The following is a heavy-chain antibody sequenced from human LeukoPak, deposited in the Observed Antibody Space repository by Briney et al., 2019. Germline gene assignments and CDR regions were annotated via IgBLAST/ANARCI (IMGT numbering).Heavy chain of an antibody. D-gene: IGHD3-22*01. J-gene: IGHJ4*02. V-gene: IGHV1-69*01. CDR3: ARDGGPAYYYDSSGSTNRFDY. Sequence: ASVKVSFKASGGPFSSYAISWVRPAPGQGLEWMGGIIPLFGTANYAQKFQGRVTITADESTSTAYMELSSLRSEDTAVYYCARDGGPAYYYDSSGSTNRFDYWGQGTLVTVSS. CDR1: GGPFSSYA. CDR2: IIPLFGTA.